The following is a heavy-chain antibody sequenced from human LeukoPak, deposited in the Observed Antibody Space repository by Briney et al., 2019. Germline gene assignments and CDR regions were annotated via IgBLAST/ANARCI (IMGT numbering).Heavy chain of an antibody. Sequence: GGSLRLSCSASGFTFSSYGMHWVRQAPGKGLEWVAVISYDGSNKYYADSVKGRFTISRDNSKNTLYLQMNSLRAEDTAVYYCARDIQRYCSGGSCYRWFDPWGQGTLVTVSS. CDR3: ARDIQRYCSGGSCYRWFDP. D-gene: IGHD2-15*01. J-gene: IGHJ5*02. V-gene: IGHV3-30*03. CDR1: GFTFSSYG. CDR2: ISYDGSNK.